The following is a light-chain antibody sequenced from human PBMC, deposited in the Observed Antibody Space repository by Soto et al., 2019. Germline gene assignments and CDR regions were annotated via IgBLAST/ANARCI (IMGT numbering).Light chain of an antibody. Sequence: EILLTQSPGTLSLSPGERATLSCRASQSVSSSYLAWYQQKPGQAPRLLIYGASSRATGIPDRFSGSGSGTDFTLTISRLEPEDFAMYYCQQYGSFPLTFGPGTKVDIK. CDR3: QQYGSFPLT. V-gene: IGKV3-20*01. CDR2: GAS. J-gene: IGKJ3*01. CDR1: QSVSSSY.